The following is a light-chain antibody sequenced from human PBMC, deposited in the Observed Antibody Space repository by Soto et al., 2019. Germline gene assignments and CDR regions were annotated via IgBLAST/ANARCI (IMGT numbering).Light chain of an antibody. Sequence: EIVMMQSPATLSVSPGERATLSCRASQSVSGDLAWYQQKPGQAPRLLIYGPSTRATGIPARFSGSGSGTEVTLTISGLQSEDFAIYFCQQYKSWPITFGQGTRLEIK. J-gene: IGKJ5*01. CDR1: QSVSGD. CDR3: QQYKSWPIT. CDR2: GPS. V-gene: IGKV3-15*01.